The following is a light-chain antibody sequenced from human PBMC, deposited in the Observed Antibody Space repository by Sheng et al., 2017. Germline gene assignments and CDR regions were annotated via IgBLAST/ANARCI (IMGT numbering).Light chain of an antibody. V-gene: IGKV3D-20*02. J-gene: IGKJ3*01. Sequence: EIVLTQSPGTLSLSPGERATLSCRASQSVNSNYLAWYQQKPGQAPRLLIYDASNRATGIPARFSGSGSGTDFTLTISSLEPEDFAVYYCQQRSNWPLFTFGPGTKVDIK. CDR1: QSVNSNY. CDR3: QQRSNWPLFT. CDR2: DAS.